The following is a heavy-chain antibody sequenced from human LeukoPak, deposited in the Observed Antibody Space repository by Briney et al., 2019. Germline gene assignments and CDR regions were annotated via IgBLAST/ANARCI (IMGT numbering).Heavy chain of an antibody. D-gene: IGHD2-2*01. CDR1: GYTFTGYY. Sequence: ASVKVSCKASGYTFTGYYMHWVRQAPGQGLEWMGWINPNSGGTNYAQKFQGRVTMTRDTSISTAYMELSRLRSDDTAVYYCAREGPHCSSTSCYGVFDYWGQGTLVTVSS. CDR3: AREGPHCSSTSCYGVFDY. J-gene: IGHJ4*02. CDR2: INPNSGGT. V-gene: IGHV1-2*02.